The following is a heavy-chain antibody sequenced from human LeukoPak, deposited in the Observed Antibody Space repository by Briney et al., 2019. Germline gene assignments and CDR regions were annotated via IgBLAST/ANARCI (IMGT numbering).Heavy chain of an antibody. CDR2: IYSGGNT. CDR3: ARFRAGVGEPYGDY. Sequence: GGSLRLSCTVSGFTVSGNSMSWVRQAPGKGLEWVSFIYSGGNTHYSDSVKGRFTISRDNSKNTLYLQMNSLTSDDTAVYYCARFRAGVGEPYGDYWGQGTLVTVSS. V-gene: IGHV3-53*05. D-gene: IGHD3-10*01. CDR1: GFTVSGNS. J-gene: IGHJ4*02.